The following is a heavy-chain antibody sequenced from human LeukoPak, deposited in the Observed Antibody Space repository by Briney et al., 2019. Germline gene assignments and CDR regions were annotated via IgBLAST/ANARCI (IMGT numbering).Heavy chain of an antibody. CDR2: INPNSGGT. CDR1: GYTFTGYY. J-gene: IGHJ4*02. CDR3: ARGDSVVWFDY. V-gene: IGHV1-2*02. D-gene: IGHD2-21*01. Sequence: GASVKVSCKASGYTFTGYYMHWVRQAPGQGLEWMGWINPNSGGTNYAQKFQGRVTMTRNTSISTAYMELSSLRSEDTAVYYCARGDSVVWFDYWGRGTLVTVSS.